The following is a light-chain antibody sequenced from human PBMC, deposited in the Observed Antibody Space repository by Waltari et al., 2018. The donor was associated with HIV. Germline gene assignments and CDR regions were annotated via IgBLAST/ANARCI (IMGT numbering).Light chain of an antibody. Sequence: QSVLTQPPSASGTPGQRVTISGSGGSSNIGSNTVNWYQQLPGPAPKLLIYSNNPRPSGVPARFSGSKSGTSASLAISGLQSEDEADYYCAAWDDSLNGRVFGGGTKLTVL. CDR1: SSNIGSNT. CDR2: SNN. V-gene: IGLV1-44*01. J-gene: IGLJ3*02. CDR3: AAWDDSLNGRV.